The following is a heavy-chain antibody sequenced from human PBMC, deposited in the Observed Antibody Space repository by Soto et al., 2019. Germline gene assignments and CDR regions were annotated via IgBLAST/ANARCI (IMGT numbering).Heavy chain of an antibody. V-gene: IGHV4-31*03. D-gene: IGHD5-12*01. CDR2: IYYSGST. Sequence: SETLSLTCTVSGGSISSGGYYWSWIRQHPGKGLEWIGYIYYSGSTYYNPSLKSRVTISVDTSKNHFSLKLSSVTAADTAVYYCSRESGGYSGYELYYYCYRMDVWGQGTTVTVSS. CDR1: GGSISSGGYY. CDR3: SRESGGYSGYELYYYCYRMDV. J-gene: IGHJ6*02.